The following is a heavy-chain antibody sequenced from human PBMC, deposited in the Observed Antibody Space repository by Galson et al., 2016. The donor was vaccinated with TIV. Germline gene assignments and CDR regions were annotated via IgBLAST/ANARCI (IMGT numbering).Heavy chain of an antibody. CDR3: AVWSNIYFFAL. J-gene: IGHJ4*02. Sequence: SVKVSCKASGYTFVTYYMHWVRQAPGQGLEWVGVIDPTSGGTTYAQRFQGRVTMTRDTSTSTVHMDLSNLRSDDTAVFYCAVWSNIYFFALWGQGTLITVSS. D-gene: IGHD2-2*02. V-gene: IGHV1-46*01. CDR1: GYTFVTYY. CDR2: IDPTSGGT.